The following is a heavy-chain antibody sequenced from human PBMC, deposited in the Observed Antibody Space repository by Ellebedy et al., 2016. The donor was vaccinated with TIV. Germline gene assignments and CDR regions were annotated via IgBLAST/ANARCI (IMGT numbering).Heavy chain of an antibody. CDR3: ARPYGSGWLGRSAFDI. Sequence: MPSETLSLTCTVSGVSITTNYWSWIRQTPGKGLEWIGYIYYGGGTTYNPSLKSRVTLSLDTSKNHFSLKLTSVTAADTAVYYCARPYGSGWLGRSAFDIWGQGTMVTVSS. CDR1: GVSITTNY. J-gene: IGHJ3*02. D-gene: IGHD6-19*01. CDR2: IYYGGGT. V-gene: IGHV4-59*12.